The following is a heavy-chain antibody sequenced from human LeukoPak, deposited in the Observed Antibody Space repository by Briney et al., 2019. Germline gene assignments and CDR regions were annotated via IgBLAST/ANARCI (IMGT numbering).Heavy chain of an antibody. CDR1: GFSFSTYG. Sequence: GGSLRLSCAVSGFSFSTYGMSWVRQAPGKGLEWVAAVGSDGINTIYVDSVKGRFTISRDNSKNTLYLQLNSLGAEDTAVYYCAKGLAAGSQYFDYWGQGTLVTVSS. D-gene: IGHD6-25*01. CDR3: AKGLAAGSQYFDY. J-gene: IGHJ4*02. CDR2: VGSDGINT. V-gene: IGHV3-23*01.